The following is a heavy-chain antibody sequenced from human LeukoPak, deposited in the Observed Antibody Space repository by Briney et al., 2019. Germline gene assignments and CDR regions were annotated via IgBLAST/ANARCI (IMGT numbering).Heavy chain of an antibody. CDR1: GGTFSSYA. Sequence: SVKVSCKASGGTFSSYAISWVRQAPGQGLEWMGGIIPIFGTANYAQKFQGRVTITTDESTSTAYMELSSLRSEDTAVYYCATDPGGGVATIVDYWGQGTLATVSS. V-gene: IGHV1-69*05. CDR2: IIPIFGTA. J-gene: IGHJ4*02. D-gene: IGHD5-12*01. CDR3: ATDPGGGVATIVDY.